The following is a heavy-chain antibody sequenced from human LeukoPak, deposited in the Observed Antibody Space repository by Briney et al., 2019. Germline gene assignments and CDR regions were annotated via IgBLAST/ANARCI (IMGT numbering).Heavy chain of an antibody. V-gene: IGHV4-34*01. J-gene: IGHJ4*02. CDR2: INHRGST. CDR1: GGSFSGYY. D-gene: IGHD5-18*01. CDR3: ATGQKYTSRYTLTELGSRYFDS. Sequence: SETLSLTCAVYGGSFSGYYWSWIRQPPGKGLEWVGEINHRGSTNYKQSLKSRVTISVDTSKNQFSLKLSSVTAADTAVYYCATGQKYTSRYTLTELGSRYFDSWGQGTLVTVSS.